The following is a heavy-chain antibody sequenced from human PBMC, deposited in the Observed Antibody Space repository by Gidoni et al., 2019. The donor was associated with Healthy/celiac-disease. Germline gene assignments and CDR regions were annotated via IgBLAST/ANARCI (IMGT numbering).Heavy chain of an antibody. CDR3: ARDLGSSYGPYYGMDV. V-gene: IGHV3-30-3*01. J-gene: IGHJ6*02. D-gene: IGHD5-18*01. Sequence: QVQLVESGGGVVQPGRSLRLSCADSGFTFSSYAMHWVRQAPGKGLEWVAVISYDGSNKYYADSVKGRFTISRDNSKNTLYLQMNSLRAEDTAVYYCARDLGSSYGPYYGMDVWGQGTTVTVSS. CDR1: GFTFSSYA. CDR2: ISYDGSNK.